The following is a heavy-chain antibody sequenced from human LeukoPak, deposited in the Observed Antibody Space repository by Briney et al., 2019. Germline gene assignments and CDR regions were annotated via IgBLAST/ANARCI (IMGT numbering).Heavy chain of an antibody. Sequence: GGSLRLSCAASAFTFSSYAMSWVRHAPGKGLEWVSAISGSGGSTYYADSVKGRFTISRDNSKNTLYMQMNSLRAEDTAVYYCAKRAVAGAYFDNWGQGALVTVSS. V-gene: IGHV3-23*01. CDR3: AKRAVAGAYFDN. CDR2: ISGSGGST. D-gene: IGHD6-19*01. J-gene: IGHJ4*02. CDR1: AFTFSSYA.